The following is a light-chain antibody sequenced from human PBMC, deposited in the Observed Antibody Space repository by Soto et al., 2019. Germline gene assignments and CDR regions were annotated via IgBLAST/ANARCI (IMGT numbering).Light chain of an antibody. J-gene: IGLJ1*01. V-gene: IGLV1-40*01. CDR3: QSYDSSLSGSYV. CDR1: SSNIGAGYD. CDR2: GNS. Sequence: QSVLTQPPSVSGSPGQRVTISCTGSSSNIGAGYDVHWYQQLPGTVPKLLIYGNSNRPSGVPDRFSGSKSGTSASLAITGLQAEDEADYYCQSYDSSLSGSYVFGTGTKVPVL.